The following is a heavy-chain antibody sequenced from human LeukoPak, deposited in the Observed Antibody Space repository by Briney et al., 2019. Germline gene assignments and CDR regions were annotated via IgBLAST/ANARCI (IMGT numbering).Heavy chain of an antibody. CDR3: GRGHYGIDY. CDR2: ITSSGTTV. D-gene: IGHD4-17*01. CDR1: GFTFSDYY. Sequence: GGSLRLSCAASGFTFSDYYMTWFRQAPGKGLEWISYITSSGTTVYYADSVKGRFTISRDNARNSLYSQMNSLRVEDTAVYYCGRGHYGIDYWGQGTLVTVSS. V-gene: IGHV3-11*01. J-gene: IGHJ4*02.